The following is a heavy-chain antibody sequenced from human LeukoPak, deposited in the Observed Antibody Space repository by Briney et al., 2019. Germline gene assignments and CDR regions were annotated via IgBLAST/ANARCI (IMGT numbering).Heavy chain of an antibody. D-gene: IGHD3-22*01. J-gene: IGHJ4*02. CDR3: ARGDYYDSSGYYYDLGFLGGAFDY. Sequence: PSQTLSFTCTVSGGSVSSGGYYWSWIRQHPGKGLEWIGYIYCSGSTYYNPSLKSRVTISVDTSKNQFSLKLSSVTAADTAVYYCARGDYYDSSGYYYDLGFLGGAFDYWGQGTLVTVSS. CDR2: IYCSGST. CDR1: GGSVSSGGYY. V-gene: IGHV4-31*03.